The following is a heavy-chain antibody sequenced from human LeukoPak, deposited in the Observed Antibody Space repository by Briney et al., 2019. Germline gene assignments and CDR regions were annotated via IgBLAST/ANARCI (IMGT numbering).Heavy chain of an antibody. V-gene: IGHV4-59*01. CDR2: IYYSGST. Sequence: SETLSLTCTVSGGSISSYYWSWIRQPPGKGLEWIGYIYYSGSTNYNPSLKSRVTISVDTSKNQFSLKLSSVTAADTAVYCCARGRHSNFYYYYGMDVWGQGTTVTVSS. D-gene: IGHD4-11*01. J-gene: IGHJ6*02. CDR1: GGSISSYY. CDR3: ARGRHSNFYYYYGMDV.